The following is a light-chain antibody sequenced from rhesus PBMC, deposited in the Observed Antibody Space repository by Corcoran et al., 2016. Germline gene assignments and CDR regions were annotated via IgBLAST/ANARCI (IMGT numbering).Light chain of an antibody. CDR1: QGISSW. V-gene: IGKV1-19*01. CDR2: YAS. J-gene: IGKJ1*01. Sequence: DIQMTQSPSSLSASVGDKVTITCHASQGISSWLALSPQKPGKAPKPLFYYASTFPSGVPSRYSGSGSWTDYTLPISSLQPEDFATYYCQQYDDLPRTFGQGTKVEIK. CDR3: QQYDDLPRT.